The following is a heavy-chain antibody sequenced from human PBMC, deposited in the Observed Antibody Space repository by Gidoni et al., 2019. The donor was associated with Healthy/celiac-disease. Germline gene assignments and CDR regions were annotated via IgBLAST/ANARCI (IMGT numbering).Heavy chain of an antibody. D-gene: IGHD2-2*02. CDR1: GFTFSSYA. CDR2: ISGSGGRT. V-gene: IGHV3-23*01. Sequence: EVQLLESGGGLVQPGGSLRLSCAASGFTFSSYAMSWVRQAPGKGLGWVSAISGSGGRTYYADSVKGRFTISRDNSKNTLYLQMNSLRAEDTAVYYCAKGGRYCSSTSCYTHNAFDYWGQGTLVTVSS. J-gene: IGHJ4*02. CDR3: AKGGRYCSSTSCYTHNAFDY.